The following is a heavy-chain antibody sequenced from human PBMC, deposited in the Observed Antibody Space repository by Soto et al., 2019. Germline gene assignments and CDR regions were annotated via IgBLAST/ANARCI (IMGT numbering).Heavy chain of an antibody. CDR3: ATNYGSGSTHFDN. J-gene: IGHJ4*02. D-gene: IGHD3-10*01. CDR1: GDTFNFYT. Sequence: QVQLVQSGAEVKTPGSSVKVSCTASGDTFNFYTLSWVRQAPGQGLEWMGRITPMLGMSNYAQKFQGRVTMIADKSTRTVYMVLSGLRSEDTALYYCATNYGSGSTHFDNWGQGTLVTVSS. V-gene: IGHV1-69*02. CDR2: ITPMLGMS.